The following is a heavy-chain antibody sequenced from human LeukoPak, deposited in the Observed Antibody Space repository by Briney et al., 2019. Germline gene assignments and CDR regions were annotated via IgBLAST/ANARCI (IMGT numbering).Heavy chain of an antibody. CDR2: IYSGGST. CDR3: ARGSRTGVVVIVFDY. CDR1: GFTVSSNY. D-gene: IGHD3-22*01. V-gene: IGHV3-53*01. Sequence: GSLRLSCAASGFTVSSNYMSWVRQAPGKGLEWVSVIYSGGSTYYADSVKGRFTISRDNSKNTLYLQMNSLRAEDTAVYYCARGSRTGVVVIVFDYWGQGTLVTVSS. J-gene: IGHJ4*02.